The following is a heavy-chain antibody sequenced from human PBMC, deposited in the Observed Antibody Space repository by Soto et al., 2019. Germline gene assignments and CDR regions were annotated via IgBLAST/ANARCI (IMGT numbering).Heavy chain of an antibody. CDR1: GYAFTTYG. CDR3: GRGRYGDY. J-gene: IGHJ4*02. D-gene: IGHD1-1*01. Sequence: QVPLVQSGAEVKKPGASVKVSCQGSGYAFTTYGITWVRQAPGQGLDWMGWISAHNGNTNYAQKLQGRVTVTRDTSTSTAYMELRSLRSDDTAVYYCGRGRYGDYWGQGALVTVSS. V-gene: IGHV1-18*01. CDR2: ISAHNGNT.